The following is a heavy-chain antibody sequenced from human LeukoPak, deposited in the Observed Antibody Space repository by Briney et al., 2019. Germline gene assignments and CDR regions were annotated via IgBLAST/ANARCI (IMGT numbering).Heavy chain of an antibody. V-gene: IGHV4-30-2*01. J-gene: IGHJ3*02. Sequence: PSETLSLTCAVSGGSISSGGYYWSRMRQPPGKGLEWTGNIYHSGSTYYNPSLKSRVIISVDRSKNQFSLKLSSVTAADTAVYYCARAFPFDDYGDPDAFDIWGQGTMVTVSS. CDR2: IYHSGST. CDR3: ARAFPFDDYGDPDAFDI. D-gene: IGHD4-17*01. CDR1: GGSISSGGYY.